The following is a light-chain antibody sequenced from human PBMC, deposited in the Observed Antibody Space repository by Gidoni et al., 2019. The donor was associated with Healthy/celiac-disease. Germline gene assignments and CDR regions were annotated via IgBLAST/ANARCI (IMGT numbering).Light chain of an antibody. V-gene: IGKV3-20*01. CDR3: QQYGSSPPVT. J-gene: IGKJ4*01. Sequence: EIVLTQSPGTLSLSPGERATLSCRASQSFSSSYLAWYQQKPGQAPRLLLYGASSRATGIPDRFSGSGSGTDFTLTISRLEPEEFAVYYCQQYGSSPPVTFGGGTKVKIK. CDR1: QSFSSSY. CDR2: GAS.